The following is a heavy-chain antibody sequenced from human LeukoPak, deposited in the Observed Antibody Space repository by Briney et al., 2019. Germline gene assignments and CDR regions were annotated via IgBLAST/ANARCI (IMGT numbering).Heavy chain of an antibody. V-gene: IGHV4-39*01. CDR1: GGSISSSSYY. D-gene: IGHD3-9*01. J-gene: IGHJ4*02. CDR2: IYYSGST. CDR3: AGNGTLTGYYLFDY. Sequence: SETLSLTCTVSGGSISSSSYYWGWIRQPPGKGLEWIGSIYYSGSTYYNPSLKSRVTISVDTSKNQFSLKLSSVTAADTAVYYCAGNGTLTGYYLFDYWGLGTLVTVSS.